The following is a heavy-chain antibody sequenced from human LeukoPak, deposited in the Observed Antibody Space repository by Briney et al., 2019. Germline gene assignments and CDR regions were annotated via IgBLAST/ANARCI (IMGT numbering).Heavy chain of an antibody. CDR2: ISFSGRST. V-gene: IGHV3-23*01. J-gene: IGHJ4*02. D-gene: IGHD3-16*02. CDR3: AKVSGFKITFGGVID. CDR1: GFTFSDYA. Sequence: GGSLRLSCAVSGFTFSDYAMSWVRQAPGKGLEWVLGISFSGRSTNYADSVKGRFIISRDNSNNTLYLQMNSLRAEDTAVFYCAKVSGFKITFGGVIDWGQGTPVTVSS.